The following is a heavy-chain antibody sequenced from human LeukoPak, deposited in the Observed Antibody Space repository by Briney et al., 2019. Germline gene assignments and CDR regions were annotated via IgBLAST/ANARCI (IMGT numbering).Heavy chain of an antibody. V-gene: IGHV1-18*01. CDR3: ARILAGLNAFDI. Sequence: ASVKVSCKASGYTFTSYGISWVRQAPEQGLEWMGWISAYNGNTNYAQKLQGRVTMTTDTSTSTAYMELRSLRSDDTAVYYCARILAGLNAFDIWGQGTMVTVSS. D-gene: IGHD3/OR15-3a*01. J-gene: IGHJ3*02. CDR1: GYTFTSYG. CDR2: ISAYNGNT.